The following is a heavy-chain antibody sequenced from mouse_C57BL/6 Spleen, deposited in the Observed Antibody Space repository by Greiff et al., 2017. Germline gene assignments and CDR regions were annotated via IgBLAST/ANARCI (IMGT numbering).Heavy chain of an antibody. D-gene: IGHD2-4*01. Sequence: QVQLQQPGAELVKPGASVKVSCKASGYTFTSYWMHWVKQRPGQGLEWIGRIHPSDSDTNSNQKFKGKATLPVDKSSSSAYMQLSSLTSEDSAVYYCASGIYYDSRPFYFDYWGQGTTLTVSS. CDR3: ASGIYYDSRPFYFDY. CDR1: GYTFTSYW. J-gene: IGHJ2*01. CDR2: IHPSDSDT. V-gene: IGHV1-74*01.